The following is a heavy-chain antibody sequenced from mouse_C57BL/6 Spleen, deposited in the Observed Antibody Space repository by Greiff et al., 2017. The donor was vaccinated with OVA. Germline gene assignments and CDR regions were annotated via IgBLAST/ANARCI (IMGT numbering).Heavy chain of an antibody. CDR2: INPSTGGT. Sequence: EAQLQQSGPELVKPGASVKISCKASGYSFTGYYMNWVKQSPEKSLEWIGEINPSTGGTTYNQKFKAKATLTVDKSSSTAYMQLKSLTSEDSAVYYCARAYDGNLYWYFDVWGTGTTVTVSS. CDR3: ARAYDGNLYWYFDV. D-gene: IGHD2-1*01. V-gene: IGHV1-42*01. CDR1: GYSFTGYY. J-gene: IGHJ1*03.